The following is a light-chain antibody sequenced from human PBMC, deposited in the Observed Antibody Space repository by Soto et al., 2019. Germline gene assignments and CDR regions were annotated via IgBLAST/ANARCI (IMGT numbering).Light chain of an antibody. J-gene: IGKJ5*01. CDR2: GAS. CDR3: QQYDKWPIT. CDR1: QSISSN. Sequence: EIVMTQSPATLSVSPGERATLSCRASQSISSNLGWYQQKPGQAPRLLIYGASTRATGVPARFSGSGSGPEFTLTVSSLQSEDFAVYYCQQYDKWPITFGQGTRLEIK. V-gene: IGKV3-15*01.